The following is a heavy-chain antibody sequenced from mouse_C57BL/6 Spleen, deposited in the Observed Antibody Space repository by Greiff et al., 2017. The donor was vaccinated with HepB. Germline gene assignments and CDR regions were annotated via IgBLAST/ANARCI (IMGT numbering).Heavy chain of an antibody. CDR3: ARCGDSYCDY. D-gene: IGHD3-3*01. CDR2: IYPGDGDT. Sequence: VQLQQSGPELVKPGASVKISCKASGYAFSSSWMNWVKQRPGKGLEWIGRIYPGDGDTNYNGKFKGKATLTADKSSSTADMQLSSLTSEDSAVYFCARCGDSYCDYWGQGTTLTVSS. CDR1: GYAFSSSW. J-gene: IGHJ2*01. V-gene: IGHV1-82*01.